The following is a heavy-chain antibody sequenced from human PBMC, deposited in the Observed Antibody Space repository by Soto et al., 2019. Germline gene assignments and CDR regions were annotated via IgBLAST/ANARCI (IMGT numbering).Heavy chain of an antibody. J-gene: IGHJ6*02. V-gene: IGHV5-51*01. D-gene: IGHD6-6*01. CDR3: ASHSSIAVPIPWYYYGMDV. Sequence: GESLKLSCKGSGYSFTSYWIGWVRPMPGKSLEWMGIIYPGDSDTRYSPSFQGQVTISADKSISTAYLQWSSLKASDTAMYYCASHSSIAVPIPWYYYGMDVWGQGTTVTVSS. CDR2: IYPGDSDT. CDR1: GYSFTSYW.